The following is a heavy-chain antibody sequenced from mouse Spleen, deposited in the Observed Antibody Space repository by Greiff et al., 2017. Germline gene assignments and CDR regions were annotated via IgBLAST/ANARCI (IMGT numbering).Heavy chain of an antibody. CDR1: GYTFTDYY. CDR3: ARGFLYAMDY. J-gene: IGHJ4*01. V-gene: IGHV1-77*01. Sequence: QVQLQQSGAELARPGASVKLSCKASGYTFTDYYINXLKQRTGQGLEWIGEIYPGSGNTYYNEKFKGKATLTADKSSSTAYMQLSSLTSEDSAVYFCARGFLYAMDYWGQGTSVTVSS. CDR2: IYPGSGNT.